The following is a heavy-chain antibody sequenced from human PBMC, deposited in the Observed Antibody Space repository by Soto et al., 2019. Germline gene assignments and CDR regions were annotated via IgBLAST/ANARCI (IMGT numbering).Heavy chain of an antibody. CDR2: VTATGDRT. CDR3: ATMNGYFEY. V-gene: IGHV3-23*01. CDR1: GFRFSSYS. J-gene: IGHJ4*02. D-gene: IGHD3-22*01. Sequence: GGSLRLSCADSGFRFSSYSMSWVRQTPGKGLEWVAAVTATGDRTYYADSVMGRFTISRDNSKKTHYLQMTSLRAEDTAMYYCATMNGYFEYWGQGTPVTVSS.